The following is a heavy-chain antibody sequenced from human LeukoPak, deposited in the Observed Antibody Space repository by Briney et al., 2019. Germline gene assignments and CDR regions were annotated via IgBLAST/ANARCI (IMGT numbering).Heavy chain of an antibody. V-gene: IGHV1-18*01. CDR1: GYTSTSYG. CDR2: ISAYNGNT. J-gene: IGHJ4*02. D-gene: IGHD3-22*01. CDR3: ARDNGYYYDSSGYYPHW. Sequence: ASVKVSCKASGYTSTSYGISWVRQAPGQGLEWMGWISAYNGNTNYAQKLQGRVTMTTDTSTSTAYMELRSLRSDDTAVYYCARDNGYYYDSSGYYPHWWGQGTLVTASS.